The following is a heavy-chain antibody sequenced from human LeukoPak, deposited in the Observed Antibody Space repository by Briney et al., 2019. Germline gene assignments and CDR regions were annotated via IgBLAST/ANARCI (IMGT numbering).Heavy chain of an antibody. J-gene: IGHJ3*02. CDR2: IIPIFGTA. CDR1: GGTFSSYA. Sequence: ASVKVSCKASGGTFSSYAISWVRQAPGQGLEWMGGIIPIFGTANYAQKFQGRLTITADESTSTAYMELSSLRSEDTAVYYCFLVGDGYNYDAFDIWGQGTMVTVSS. D-gene: IGHD5-24*01. CDR3: FLVGDGYNYDAFDI. V-gene: IGHV1-69*13.